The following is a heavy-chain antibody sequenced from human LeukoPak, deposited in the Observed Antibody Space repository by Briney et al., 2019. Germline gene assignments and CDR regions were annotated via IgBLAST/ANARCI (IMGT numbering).Heavy chain of an antibody. V-gene: IGHV4-39*01. Sequence: PSETLSLTCTVSGGSISSYYWGWIRQPPGKGLEWIGNIHYSGSTYYNPSLESRVTISVDTSKNQFSLKLSSVTAADTAAYYCARRHTAMVQYCFDFWGQGTLVAVSS. J-gene: IGHJ4*02. D-gene: IGHD5-18*01. CDR1: GGSISSYY. CDR3: ARRHTAMVQYCFDF. CDR2: IHYSGST.